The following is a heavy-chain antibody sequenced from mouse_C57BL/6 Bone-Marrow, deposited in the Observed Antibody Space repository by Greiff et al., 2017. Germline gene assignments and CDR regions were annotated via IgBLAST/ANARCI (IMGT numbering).Heavy chain of an antibody. CDR3: ARYEYGGWVDY. J-gene: IGHJ3*01. CDR1: GYSFTGYF. V-gene: IGHV1-20*01. D-gene: IGHD2-4*01. Sequence: VPLKQSGPELVKPGDSVKISCTASGYSFTGYFMNWVMQIHGKSLEWIGRLNPYNGDTFYNEKFKGKATLTVDKSSSTAHMELRSLTSEDSAVDYCARYEYGGWVDYWGQGTMVTVSA. CDR2: LNPYNGDT.